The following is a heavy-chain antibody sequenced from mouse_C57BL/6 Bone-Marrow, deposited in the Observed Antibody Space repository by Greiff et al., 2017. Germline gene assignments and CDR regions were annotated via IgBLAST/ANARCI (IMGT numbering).Heavy chain of an antibody. CDR1: GYTFTSYG. CDR2: IYPRSGNT. D-gene: IGHD2-5*01. V-gene: IGHV1-81*01. J-gene: IGHJ4*01. CDR3: ARYYSKGGYYAMDY. Sequence: QVQLQQSGAELARPGASVKLSCKASGYTFTSYGISWVKQRTGQGLEWIGEIYPRSGNTYYNEKFKGKVTLAADKSSSTAYMELRSLTSEDSAVYFWARYYSKGGYYAMDYWGQGTSVTVSS.